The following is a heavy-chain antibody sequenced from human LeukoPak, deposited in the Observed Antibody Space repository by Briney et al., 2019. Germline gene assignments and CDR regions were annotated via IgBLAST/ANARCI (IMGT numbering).Heavy chain of an antibody. V-gene: IGHV3-21*01. J-gene: IGHJ4*02. CDR1: GFTFSSYS. D-gene: IGHD3-10*01. Sequence: GGSLRLSCAASGFTFSSYSMNWVRQAPGKGLEWVSSISSSSSYIYYADSVKGRFTISRDNAKNSLYLQMNSLRAEDTAVYYCAKVGSGSYYNGYYFDYWGQGTLVTVSS. CDR3: AKVGSGSYYNGYYFDY. CDR2: ISSSSSYI.